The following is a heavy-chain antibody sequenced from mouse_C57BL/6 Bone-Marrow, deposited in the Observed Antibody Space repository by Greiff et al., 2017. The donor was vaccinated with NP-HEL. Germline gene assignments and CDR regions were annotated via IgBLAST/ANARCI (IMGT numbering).Heavy chain of an antibody. CDR1: GYSFTGYY. CDR3: ANHDYDERTWFAY. Sequence: EVQLQQSGPELVKPGASVKISCKASGYSFTGYYMNWVKQSPEKSLEWIGEINPSTGGTTYNQKFKAKATLTVDKSSSTAYMQLKSLTSEDSAVYYCANHDYDERTWFAYWGQGTLVTVSA. CDR2: INPSTGGT. J-gene: IGHJ3*01. D-gene: IGHD2-4*01. V-gene: IGHV1-42*01.